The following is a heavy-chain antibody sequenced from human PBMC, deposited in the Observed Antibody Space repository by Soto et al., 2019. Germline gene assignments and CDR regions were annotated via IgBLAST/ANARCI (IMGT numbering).Heavy chain of an antibody. CDR2: ISASGGST. CDR3: AKGGGWYDVSDY. D-gene: IGHD6-19*01. V-gene: IGHV3-23*01. CDR1: GFTFGTYA. Sequence: PGGSLRLSCAASGFTFGTYAMSWVRQAPGKGLEWVSAISASGGSTYYADSVKGRFTISRDNSKNTLYLQMNSLRAEDTAVYYCAKGGGWYDVSDYWGQGTLVTVSS. J-gene: IGHJ4*02.